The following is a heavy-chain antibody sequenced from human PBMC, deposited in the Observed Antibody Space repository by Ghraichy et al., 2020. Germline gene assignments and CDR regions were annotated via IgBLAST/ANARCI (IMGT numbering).Heavy chain of an antibody. CDR3: ARDDTYRLDH. D-gene: IGHD1-14*01. CDR1: GFTFSTYW. J-gene: IGHJ4*02. Sequence: VGSLRLSCVASGFTFSTYWMTWVRQAPGKGLEWVANIKQDGSDKNHVDSVKGRFTISRDNAKNSLYLQMNSLRVEDTAVYYCARDDTYRLDHWGQGALVTVTA. CDR2: IKQDGSDK. V-gene: IGHV3-7*03.